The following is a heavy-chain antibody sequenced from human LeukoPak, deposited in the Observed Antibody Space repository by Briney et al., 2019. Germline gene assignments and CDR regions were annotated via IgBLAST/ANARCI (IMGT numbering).Heavy chain of an antibody. J-gene: IGHJ6*02. V-gene: IGHV1-2*02. CDR2: INPNSGGT. CDR1: GYTFTGYY. Sequence: ASVRLSCKASGYTFTGYYMHWVRQAPGQGLEWMGWINPNSGGTNYAQKFQGRVTMTRDTSISTAYMELSRLRSDDTAVYYCAREGPGLVGYGMDAGGQETTVTVS. D-gene: IGHD2-15*01. CDR3: AREGPGLVGYGMDA.